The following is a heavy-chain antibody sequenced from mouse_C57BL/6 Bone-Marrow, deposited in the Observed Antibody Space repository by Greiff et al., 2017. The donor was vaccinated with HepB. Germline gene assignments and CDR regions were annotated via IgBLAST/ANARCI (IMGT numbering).Heavy chain of an antibody. Sequence: VQLKESGPELVKPGASVKIPCKASGYTFTDYNMDWVKQSHGKSLEWIGDINPNNGGTIYNQKFKGKATLTVDKSSSTAYMELRSLTSEDTAVYYCARDAYYGRGVRYFDVWGTGTTVTVSS. J-gene: IGHJ1*03. CDR3: ARDAYYGRGVRYFDV. CDR2: INPNNGGT. CDR1: GYTFTDYN. D-gene: IGHD1-1*01. V-gene: IGHV1-18*01.